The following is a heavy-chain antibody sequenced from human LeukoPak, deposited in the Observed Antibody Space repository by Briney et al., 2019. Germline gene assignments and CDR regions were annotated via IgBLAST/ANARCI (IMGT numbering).Heavy chain of an antibody. Sequence: PSETLSLTCTVSGGSFSSGGYYWSWIRQPPGKGLEWFGRIYTCGSTNYNPSLKSRVTISVDTSKNQFSLKLSSVTAADTAVYYCARDSSGWKSNGAFDIWGQGTMVTVSS. J-gene: IGHJ3*02. CDR1: GGSFSSGGYY. V-gene: IGHV4-61*02. CDR2: IYTCGST. D-gene: IGHD6-19*01. CDR3: ARDSSGWKSNGAFDI.